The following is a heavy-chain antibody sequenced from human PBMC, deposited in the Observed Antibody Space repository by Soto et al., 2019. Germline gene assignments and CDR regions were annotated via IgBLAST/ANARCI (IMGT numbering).Heavy chain of an antibody. J-gene: IGHJ5*02. Sequence: QVQLVQSGAEVKKPGSSVKVSCKASGGTFSSYAISWVRQAPGQGLEWMGGIIPIFGTANYAQKFQGRVTIAAADSTGAAYMGLSSLRSEDTAVYYCARDRNVVVPAAMWSWFDRWGQGTLVTVCS. V-gene: IGHV1-69*01. CDR1: GGTFSSYA. CDR3: ARDRNVVVPAAMWSWFDR. CDR2: IIPIFGTA. D-gene: IGHD2-2*01.